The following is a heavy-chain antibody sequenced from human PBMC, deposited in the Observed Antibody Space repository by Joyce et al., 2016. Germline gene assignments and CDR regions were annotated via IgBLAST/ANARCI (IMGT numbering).Heavy chain of an antibody. CDR3: ARAALRAFDI. Sequence: EVQLVESGGGLVQPGGSLRLSCAASGFSVSGYSMTWVRQAPGKGLEWVSYISDSTTYHADSVRGRFTISRDNAKNSLDLQMNSLRDEDTAVYYCARAALRAFDIWGQGTMVTVSS. CDR2: ISDSTT. V-gene: IGHV3-48*02. CDR1: GFSVSGYS. J-gene: IGHJ3*02. D-gene: IGHD2-2*01.